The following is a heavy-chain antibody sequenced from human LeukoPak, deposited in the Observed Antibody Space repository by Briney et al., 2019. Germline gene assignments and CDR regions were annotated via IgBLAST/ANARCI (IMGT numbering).Heavy chain of an antibody. D-gene: IGHD3-22*01. V-gene: IGHV3-23*01. CDR3: AKGGYDSGGYYYADY. CDR1: GFTFSSYA. J-gene: IGHJ4*02. CDR2: ISGSGGST. Sequence: GGSLRLSCAASGFTFSSYAMSWVRQAPGKGLEWVSAISGSGGSTYYADSVKGRFTISRDNSKNTLYLQMNSLRAEDTAVYYCAKGGYDSGGYYYADYWGQGTLVTVSS.